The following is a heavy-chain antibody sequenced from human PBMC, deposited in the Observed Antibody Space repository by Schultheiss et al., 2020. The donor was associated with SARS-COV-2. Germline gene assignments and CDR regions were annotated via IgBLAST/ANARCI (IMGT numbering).Heavy chain of an antibody. D-gene: IGHD6-19*01. CDR1: GFSLSTSGMC. CDR3: ARIAVAGWPYFDY. V-gene: IGHV2-26*01. CDR2: IFSNDEK. J-gene: IGHJ4*02. Sequence: SGPTLVKPTQTLTLTCTFSGFSLSTSGMCVSWIRQPPGKALEWLAHIFSNDEKSYSTSLKSRLTISKDTSKSQVVLTMTNMDPVDTATYYCARIAVAGWPYFDYWGQGTLVTVSS.